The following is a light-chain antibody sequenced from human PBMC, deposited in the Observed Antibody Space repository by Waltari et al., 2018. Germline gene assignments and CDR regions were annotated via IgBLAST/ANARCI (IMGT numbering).Light chain of an antibody. V-gene: IGKV4-1*01. J-gene: IGKJ4*01. CDR3: QQYYSTPLT. CDR2: WAS. CDR1: QSVLYSSNNKNY. Sequence: DIVMTQSPDSLAVSLGERATINCKSRQSVLYSSNNKNYLAWYQQKPGQPPKLLIYWASTRESGVPDRFSDSGSGTDFTLTISSLQAEDVAVYYCQQYYSTPLTFGGGTKVEIK.